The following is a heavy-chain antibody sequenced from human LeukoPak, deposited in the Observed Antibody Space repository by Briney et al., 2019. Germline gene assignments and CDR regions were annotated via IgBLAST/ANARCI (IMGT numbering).Heavy chain of an antibody. J-gene: IGHJ4*02. Sequence: PGRSLRLSCAASGFTFSSYGMHWVRQAPGKGLEWVAVISYDGSNKYYADSVKGRFTISRDNSKNTLHLQMNSLRAEDTAVYYCAKDKYDFWSGYYPGDYWGQGTLVTVSS. CDR3: AKDKYDFWSGYYPGDY. CDR1: GFTFSSYG. D-gene: IGHD3-3*01. CDR2: ISYDGSNK. V-gene: IGHV3-30*18.